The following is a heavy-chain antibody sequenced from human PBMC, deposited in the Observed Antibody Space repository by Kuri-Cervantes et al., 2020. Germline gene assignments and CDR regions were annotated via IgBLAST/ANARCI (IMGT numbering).Heavy chain of an antibody. CDR1: GFTFSSYW. J-gene: IGHJ6*02. CDR2: IWYDGSNK. CDR3: ARETNIYGDYGNYYGMDV. Sequence: GGSLRLSCAASGFTFSSYWMSWVRQAPGKGLEWVAVIWYDGSNKYYVDSVKGRFTISRDNSKNTLYLQMNSLRAEDTAVYYCARETNIYGDYGNYYGMDVWGQGTTVTVSS. D-gene: IGHD4-17*01. V-gene: IGHV3-33*08.